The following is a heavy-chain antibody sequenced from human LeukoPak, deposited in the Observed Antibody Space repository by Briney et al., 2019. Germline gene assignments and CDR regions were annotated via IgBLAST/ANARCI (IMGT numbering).Heavy chain of an antibody. J-gene: IGHJ4*02. CDR2: IRYEGSNK. CDR1: GFTFSSYG. Sequence: GGSLRLSCAASGFTFSSYGMHWVRQAPGKGLEWVAFIRYEGSNKYYADSVKGRFTISRDNSKNTLYLQMNSLRAEDTAVYYCAKDAEHSSGWYGSDFDYWGQGTLVTVSS. V-gene: IGHV3-30*02. D-gene: IGHD6-19*01. CDR3: AKDAEHSSGWYGSDFDY.